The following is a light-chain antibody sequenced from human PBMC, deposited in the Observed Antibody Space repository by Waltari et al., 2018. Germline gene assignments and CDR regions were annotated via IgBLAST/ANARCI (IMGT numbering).Light chain of an antibody. V-gene: IGLV2-14*01. J-gene: IGLJ2*01. CDR1: SSDIGGYNY. Sequence: QSALTQPASVSGSPGQSITISCTGTSSDIGGYNYVSWYQQHPGKAPKLMIYEVSNRPSGVSIRFSGSKSGNTASLTISGLQGEDEADYYCNSYTSSSTHVLFGGGTKLTVL. CDR2: EVS. CDR3: NSYTSSSTHVL.